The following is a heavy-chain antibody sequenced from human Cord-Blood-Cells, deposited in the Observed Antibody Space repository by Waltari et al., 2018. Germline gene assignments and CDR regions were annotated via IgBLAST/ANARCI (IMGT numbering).Heavy chain of an antibody. J-gene: IGHJ4*02. CDR1: GGSISSSSYY. D-gene: IGHD3-9*01. Sequence: QLQLQESGPGLVKPSETLSLTCTVSGGSISSSSYYWGWIRQPPGKGLEWIGGIYYSGSTYYNPSLKGRVTISVDTSKNQFSLKLSSVTAADTAVYYCARHPLYYDILTGVDYWGQGTLVTVSS. CDR3: ARHPLYYDILTGVDY. CDR2: IYYSGST. V-gene: IGHV4-39*07.